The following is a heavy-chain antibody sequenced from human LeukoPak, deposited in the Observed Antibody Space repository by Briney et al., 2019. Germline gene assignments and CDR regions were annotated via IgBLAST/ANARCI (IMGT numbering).Heavy chain of an antibody. V-gene: IGHV4-59*01. J-gene: IGHJ4*02. CDR2: IYYSGST. CDR3: ARETRGVTGFDY. Sequence: TSETLSLTCTVSGGSISSYYWSWIRQPPGKGLEWIGYIYYSGSTNYNPSLKSRVTISVDTSKNQFSLKLSSVTAADTAVYYCARETRGVTGFDYWGQGTLVTVSS. D-gene: IGHD3-10*01. CDR1: GGSISSYY.